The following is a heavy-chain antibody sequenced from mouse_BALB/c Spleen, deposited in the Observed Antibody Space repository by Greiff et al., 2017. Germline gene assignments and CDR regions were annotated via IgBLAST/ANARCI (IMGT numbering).Heavy chain of an antibody. Sequence: QVQLQQSGAELAKPGASVKMSCKASGYTFTSYWMHWVKQRPGQGLEWIGYINPSTGYTEYNQKFKDKATLTADKSSSTAYMQLSSLTSEDSAVYYGASGDYDELAYWGQGTLVTVSA. CDR2: INPSTGYT. D-gene: IGHD2-4*01. J-gene: IGHJ3*01. V-gene: IGHV1-7*01. CDR1: GYTFTSYW. CDR3: ASGDYDELAY.